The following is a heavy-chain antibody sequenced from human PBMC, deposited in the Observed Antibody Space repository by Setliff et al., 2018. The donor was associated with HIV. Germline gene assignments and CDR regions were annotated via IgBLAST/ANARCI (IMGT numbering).Heavy chain of an antibody. CDR1: SGSISSGTYY. CDR3: ARRFGEVYDWIDP. V-gene: IGHV4-31*03. J-gene: IGHJ5*02. Sequence: SETLSLTCTVSSGSISSGTYYWSWIRQYPGKGLEWIGYIDYSGSAFYNPSLKSRITISRDTSKNQFSLKMNSVTAADTAVYYCARRFGEVYDWIDPWGQGTLVTVS. D-gene: IGHD3-10*01. CDR2: IDYSGSA.